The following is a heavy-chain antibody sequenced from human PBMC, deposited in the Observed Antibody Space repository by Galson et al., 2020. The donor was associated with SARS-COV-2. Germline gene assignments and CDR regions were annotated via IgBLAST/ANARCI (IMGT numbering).Heavy chain of an antibody. CDR2: TSYDGSNK. Sequence: TGGYLRLSCPASGFPFSTSTMHWVRPAPGKGLEWVAATSYDGSNKYYADSVKGRFTISRDNFKNTLHLQMNSLRVEDTAVYYCAREALRGAYYEGYLDYWGQGILVTVSS. CDR1: GFPFSTST. V-gene: IGHV3-30-3*01. CDR3: AREALRGAYYEGYLDY. J-gene: IGHJ4*02. D-gene: IGHD3-22*01.